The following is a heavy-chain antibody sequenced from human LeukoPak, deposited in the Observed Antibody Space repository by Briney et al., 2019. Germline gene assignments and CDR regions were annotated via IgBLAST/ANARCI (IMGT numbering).Heavy chain of an antibody. V-gene: IGHV3-7*01. Sequence: GGSLRLSCAASGFTFSGFSMSWVRQSPTKGLEWVANIKQDGSERYYVDSVKGRFTISRDNAKNSLSLQMNNLRVEDTAVYYCARDATFRGVDYWGQGTLVTVSS. J-gene: IGHJ4*02. CDR2: IKQDGSER. D-gene: IGHD3-10*01. CDR3: ARDATFRGVDY. CDR1: GFTFSGFS.